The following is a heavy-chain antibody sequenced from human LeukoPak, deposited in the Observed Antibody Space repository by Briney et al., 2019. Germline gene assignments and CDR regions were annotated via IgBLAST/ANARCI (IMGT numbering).Heavy chain of an antibody. CDR2: MNPNSGNT. CDR3: ARGGRRDGYNYDAFDI. V-gene: IGHV1-8*01. CDR1: GYTFTSYD. Sequence: ASVKVSCKASGYTFTSYDINWVRQATGQGLEWMGWMNPNSGNTGYAQKFQGRVTMTRNTSISTAYMELSSLRSKDTAVYYCARGGRRDGYNYDAFDIWGQGTMVTVSS. J-gene: IGHJ3*02. D-gene: IGHD5-24*01.